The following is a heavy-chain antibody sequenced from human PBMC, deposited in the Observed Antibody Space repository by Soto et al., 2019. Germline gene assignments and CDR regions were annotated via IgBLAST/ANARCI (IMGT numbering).Heavy chain of an antibody. D-gene: IGHD3-22*01. CDR3: ARDQAAPFYYDSSGYPYYYGMDV. Sequence: GGSLRLSCAASGFTFSSYGMHWVRQAPGKGLEWVAVIWYDGSNKYYADSVKGRFTISRDNSKNTLYLQMNSLRAEDTAVYYCARDQAAPFYYDSSGYPYYYGMDVWGQGTTVTVSS. CDR2: IWYDGSNK. J-gene: IGHJ6*02. CDR1: GFTFSSYG. V-gene: IGHV3-33*01.